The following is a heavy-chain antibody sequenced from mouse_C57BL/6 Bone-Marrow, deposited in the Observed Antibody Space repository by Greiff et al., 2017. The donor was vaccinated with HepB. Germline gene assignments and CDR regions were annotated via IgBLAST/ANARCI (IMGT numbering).Heavy chain of an antibody. CDR2: IWRGGST. J-gene: IGHJ1*03. CDR3: AKVYYYGSSSYWYFDV. Sequence: QVQLQQSGPGLVQPSQSLSITCTVSGFSLTSYGVHWVRQSPGKGLEWLGVIWRGGSTDYNAAFMSRLSITKDNSKSQVFFKMNSLQADDTAIYYCAKVYYYGSSSYWYFDVWGTGTTVTVSS. D-gene: IGHD1-1*01. V-gene: IGHV2-5*01. CDR1: GFSLTSYG.